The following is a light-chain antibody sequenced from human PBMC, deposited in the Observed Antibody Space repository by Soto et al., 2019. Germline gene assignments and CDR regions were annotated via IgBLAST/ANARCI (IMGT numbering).Light chain of an antibody. CDR3: QQDGSSPRT. CDR1: QSVSSSY. CDR2: GAS. Sequence: EIVLTQSPGTLSLSPGERATLSCRASQSVSSSYLAWYQQKPCQAPRLLIYGASSRATGIPDRFSGSGSGTDFTITISRLEPADFAVYYCQQDGSSPRTFGQGTKVEIK. J-gene: IGKJ1*01. V-gene: IGKV3-20*01.